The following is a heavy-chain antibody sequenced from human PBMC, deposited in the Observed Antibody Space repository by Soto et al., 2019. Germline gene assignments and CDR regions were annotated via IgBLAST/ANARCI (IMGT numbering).Heavy chain of an antibody. CDR2: VNPIVSMS. CDR1: GDTFSFYT. J-gene: IGHJ4*02. CDR3: AASYGWEYRALDY. D-gene: IGHD3-16*02. Sequence: SVKVSCKASGDTFSFYTINWVRQAPGLGLEWMGRVNPIVSMSNYAQKFQGRVTITADKSTNTAYMQLSSLRSEDTAIYYCAASYGWEYRALDYWGQGAGATVS. V-gene: IGHV1-69*02.